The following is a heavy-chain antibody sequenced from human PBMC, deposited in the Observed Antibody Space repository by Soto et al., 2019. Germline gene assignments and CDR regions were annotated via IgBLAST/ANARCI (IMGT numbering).Heavy chain of an antibody. J-gene: IGHJ3*02. Sequence: EVQLVESGGGLVQPGGSLRLSCTASGFIVSDTYVNWVRQAPGKGLEWVSVISNRGDTHYADSVRGRFSLSRDISDNTLHLQMNNLRVEDTTVYYSAREPRYCRGGSCSITGHAYDIWGQGTMVTVCS. CDR1: GFIVSDTY. CDR3: AREPRYCRGGSCSITGHAYDI. V-gene: IGHV3-66*01. D-gene: IGHD2-15*01. CDR2: ISNRGDT.